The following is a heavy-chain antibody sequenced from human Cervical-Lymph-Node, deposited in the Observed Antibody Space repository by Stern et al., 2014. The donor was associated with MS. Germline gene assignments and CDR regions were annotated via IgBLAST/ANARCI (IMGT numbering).Heavy chain of an antibody. V-gene: IGHV3-30*03. CDR1: GFAFSTYG. CDR3: ARGSDWYPLDY. CDR2: STVDGAKT. J-gene: IGHJ4*02. D-gene: IGHD6-19*01. Sequence: VQLFESGGGVVQPGRSLRLSCSPSGFAFSTYGMHWVRQAPGKGLEWVSLSTVDGAKTYYAASVKGRFTISRDNPKNTLYLQMKSLRGEDTAVYYCARGSDWYPLDYWGQGTLVTVSS.